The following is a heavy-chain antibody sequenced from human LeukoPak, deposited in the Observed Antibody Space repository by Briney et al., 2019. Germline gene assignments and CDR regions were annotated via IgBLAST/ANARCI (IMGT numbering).Heavy chain of an antibody. CDR2: IYYSGST. CDR3: ARAHPTYYYDSSGYYYAYPGYYYMDV. J-gene: IGHJ6*03. Sequence: SETLSLTCTVSGGSISSYYWSWIRQPPGKGLEWIGYIYYSGSTNYNPSLKSRVTISVDTSKNQFSLKLSSVTAADTAVYYCARAHPTYYYDSSGYYYAYPGYYYMDVWGKGTTVTVSS. V-gene: IGHV4-59*08. D-gene: IGHD3-22*01. CDR1: GGSISSYY.